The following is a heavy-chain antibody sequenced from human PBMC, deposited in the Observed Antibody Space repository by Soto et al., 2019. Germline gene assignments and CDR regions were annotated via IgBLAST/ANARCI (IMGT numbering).Heavy chain of an antibody. CDR3: SREGYYSGSGTYSPPRYYGMDV. CDR2: ISDYNGNT. CDR1: GYTFSSYG. D-gene: IGHD3-10*01. V-gene: IGHV1-18*01. Sequence: QVQLVQSGAEVKRAGASGKVSCKASGYTFSSYGLSWVRQAPGQGLEGMGWISDYNGNTHYAQKFQGRVIMTTETSTRIAYIEVRSLRSDDTAVYFCSREGYYSGSGTYSPPRYYGMDVWGQGTTVTVSS. J-gene: IGHJ6*02.